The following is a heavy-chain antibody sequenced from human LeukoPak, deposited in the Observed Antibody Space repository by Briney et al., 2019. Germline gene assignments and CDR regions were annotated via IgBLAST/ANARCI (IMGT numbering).Heavy chain of an antibody. J-gene: IGHJ6*03. D-gene: IGHD5-12*01. CDR3: ARGPAYSGYDFNYYYYMDV. V-gene: IGHV1-2*02. CDR2: INPNSGGT. Sequence: ASVTVSCKASGYTFTVYYMHWVRQAPGQGLEWMGWINPNSGGTNYAQKFQGRLTMTRDTSISTAYMELSRLRSDDTAVYYCARGPAYSGYDFNYYYYMDVWGKGTTVTVSS. CDR1: GYTFTVYY.